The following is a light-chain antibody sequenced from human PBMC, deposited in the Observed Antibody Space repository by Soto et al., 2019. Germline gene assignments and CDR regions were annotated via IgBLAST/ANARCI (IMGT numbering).Light chain of an antibody. CDR3: LQHDGYPLT. CDR2: GAS. J-gene: IGKJ1*01. CDR1: QGIRNA. V-gene: IGKV1-17*01. Sequence: DIQMTQSPSSLSASVGDRVTITCRASQGIRNALGWYQQKPGKAPKRLIYGASTLQSGVPSRFSGSGSGTEFTLTISSLQPEDFATYYCLQHDGYPLTFGQGTKVEIK.